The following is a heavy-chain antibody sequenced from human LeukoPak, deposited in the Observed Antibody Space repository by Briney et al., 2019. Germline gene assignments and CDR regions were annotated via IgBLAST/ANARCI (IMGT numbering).Heavy chain of an antibody. CDR1: GYTFTGYY. D-gene: IGHD1-26*01. CDR2: INPNSGGT. J-gene: IGHJ3*02. Sequence: ASVKVSCKASGYTFTGYYMHWVRQAPGQGLEWMGRINPNSGGTNYARKFQGRVTMTRDTSISTAYMELSRLRSDDTAVYYCARSGSYYTAFDIWGQGTMVTVSS. V-gene: IGHV1-2*06. CDR3: ARSGSYYTAFDI.